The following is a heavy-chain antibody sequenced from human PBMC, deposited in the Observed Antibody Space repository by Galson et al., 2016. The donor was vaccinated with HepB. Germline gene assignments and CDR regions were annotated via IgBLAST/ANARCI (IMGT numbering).Heavy chain of an antibody. V-gene: IGHV3-30*18. CDR2: LSFDGSNK. CDR1: GFTFNSHG. Sequence: SLRLSCAASGFTFNSHGMHWVRQAPGKGLEWVAVLSFDGSNKYYADSVKGRFTISRDNSKNTLYLQMNSLRPEDTAVYYCAKVLSHLLYCTGGSCYNGPFGDWGQGTLVTVSS. D-gene: IGHD2-15*01. J-gene: IGHJ4*02. CDR3: AKVLSHLLYCTGGSCYNGPFGD.